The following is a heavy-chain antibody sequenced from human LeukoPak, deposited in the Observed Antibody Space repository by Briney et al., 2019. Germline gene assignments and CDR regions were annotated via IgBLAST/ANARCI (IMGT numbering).Heavy chain of an antibody. Sequence: ASVKVSCKASGYTFTGYYMHWVRQAPGQGLEWMGWINPNSGGTNYAQKFQGRVTMTRDTSISTAYMELSRLRSDDTAVYYCAGSYGGNNYYYCGMDVWGQGTTVTVSS. J-gene: IGHJ6*02. CDR1: GYTFTGYY. D-gene: IGHD4-23*01. V-gene: IGHV1-2*02. CDR2: INPNSGGT. CDR3: AGSYGGNNYYYCGMDV.